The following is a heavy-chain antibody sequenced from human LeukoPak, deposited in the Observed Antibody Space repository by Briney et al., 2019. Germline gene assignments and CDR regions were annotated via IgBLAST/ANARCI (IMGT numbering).Heavy chain of an antibody. CDR2: ISGSGGST. Sequence: GGSLRLSCVVSGITLSNYGMSWVRQAPGKGLEWVSAISGSGGSTYYADSVKGRFTISRDNSKNTLYLQMNSLRAEDTAVYYCAKDLSIAATGFDPWGQGTLVTVSS. V-gene: IGHV3-23*01. CDR3: AKDLSIAATGFDP. CDR1: GITLSNYG. J-gene: IGHJ5*02. D-gene: IGHD6-13*01.